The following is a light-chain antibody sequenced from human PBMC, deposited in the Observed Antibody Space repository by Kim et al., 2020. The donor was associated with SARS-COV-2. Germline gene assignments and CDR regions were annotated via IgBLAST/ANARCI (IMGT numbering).Light chain of an antibody. CDR2: QDS. V-gene: IGLV3-1*01. Sequence: VSPGQTANITCSGHELGDKYASWYQQGPGQSPVLVIYQDSERPSGISERFSGSNSGNTATLSISGTQAMDEAEYYCQAWDSSTAHVFGGGTQLTVL. J-gene: IGLJ2*01. CDR3: QAWDSSTAHV. CDR1: ELGDKY.